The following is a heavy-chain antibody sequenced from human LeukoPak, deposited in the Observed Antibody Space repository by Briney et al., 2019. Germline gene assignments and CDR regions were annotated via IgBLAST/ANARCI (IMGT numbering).Heavy chain of an antibody. J-gene: IGHJ4*02. Sequence: PSETPSLTCTVSGASISSRSYYWGWIRQSPGKGLEWIGNMYYSGSTHYSPSLNSRVTISRQTSKNQVSLKLSSVTAADSAVYYCARLEDSGGYRFDYWGQGALVTVSS. V-gene: IGHV4-39*01. CDR2: MYYSGST. D-gene: IGHD3-22*01. CDR3: ARLEDSGGYRFDY. CDR1: GASISSRSYY.